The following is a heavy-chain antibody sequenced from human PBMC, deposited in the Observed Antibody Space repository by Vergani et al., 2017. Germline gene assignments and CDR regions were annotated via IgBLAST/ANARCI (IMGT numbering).Heavy chain of an antibody. CDR1: GGSISSYY. V-gene: IGHV4-59*01. J-gene: IGHJ4*02. CDR3: ARGWVSGWYGELGY. Sequence: QVQLQESGPGLVKPSETLSLTCTVSGGSISSYYWTWIRQPPGKGLECIGNIYSTGSTNYNPSLQSRLTTSVDTSNNQFSLRLSSVTAADTAVYYCARGWVSGWYGELGYWGQGTLVTVSS. D-gene: IGHD6-19*01. CDR2: IYSTGST.